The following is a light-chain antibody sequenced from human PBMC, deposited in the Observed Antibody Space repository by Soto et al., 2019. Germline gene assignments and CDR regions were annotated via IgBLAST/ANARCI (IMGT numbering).Light chain of an antibody. CDR3: SSYTSSSTLV. V-gene: IGLV2-14*01. CDR2: EVS. J-gene: IGLJ1*01. CDR1: SSDVGGYNY. Sequence: QSALTQPASVSGSPGQSITISCTGTSSDVGGYNYVSWYQQHPGKAPKLMIYEVSNRPSGVSNRFSGSKSDNTASLTISGLQAEDEADYYCSSYTSSSTLVFGTGTKLTVL.